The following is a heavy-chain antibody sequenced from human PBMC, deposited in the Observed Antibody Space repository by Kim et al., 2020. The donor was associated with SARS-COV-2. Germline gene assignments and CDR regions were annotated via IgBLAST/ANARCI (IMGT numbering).Heavy chain of an antibody. J-gene: IGHJ4*02. Sequence: YNPSLKSRVTISVDTSKNQFSLKLSSVTAADTAVYYCASAPGYSSGWYVYWGQGTLVTVSS. CDR3: ASAPGYSSGWYVY. V-gene: IGHV4-4*09. D-gene: IGHD6-19*01.